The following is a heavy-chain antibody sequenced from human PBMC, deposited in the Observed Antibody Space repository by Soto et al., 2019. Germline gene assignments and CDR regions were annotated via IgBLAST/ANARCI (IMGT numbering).Heavy chain of an antibody. CDR2: IFYTGST. CDR1: GGSMSDYY. Sequence: SETLSLTCTVSGGSMSDYYCSWIRQPPGKGLEYIGYIFYTGSTSYNASLTSRVAISLDTPNNQISLKLKSVTAADTAVHYCARSGHSFGGVVWGQGIQVTVSS. CDR3: ARSGHSFGGVV. J-gene: IGHJ4*02. V-gene: IGHV4-59*01. D-gene: IGHD3-16*01.